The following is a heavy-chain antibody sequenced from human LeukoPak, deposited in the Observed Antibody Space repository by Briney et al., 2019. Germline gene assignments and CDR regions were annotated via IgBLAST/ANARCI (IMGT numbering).Heavy chain of an antibody. Sequence: GGSLRLSCAASGFTFSSYAMHWVRQAPGKGLEWVAVISYDGSNKYYADSVKGRFTISRDNSENTLYLQMNSLRAEDTAVYYCAKDLTYSSSSNFDYWGQGTLVTVSP. V-gene: IGHV3-30-3*02. CDR2: ISYDGSNK. D-gene: IGHD6-6*01. CDR3: AKDLTYSSSSNFDY. J-gene: IGHJ4*02. CDR1: GFTFSSYA.